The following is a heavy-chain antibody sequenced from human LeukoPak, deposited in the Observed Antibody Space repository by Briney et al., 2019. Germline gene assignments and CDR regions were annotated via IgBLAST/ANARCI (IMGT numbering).Heavy chain of an antibody. Sequence: LETLSLTCTVSGGSISSHYWSWIRQPPGKGLEWIGYIYYSGSTNYNPSLKSRVTISVDTSKNQFSLKLSSVTAADTAVYYCASDDYGGNKFDYWGQGTLVTVSS. D-gene: IGHD4-23*01. V-gene: IGHV4-59*11. CDR1: GGSISSHY. CDR3: ASDDYGGNKFDY. CDR2: IYYSGST. J-gene: IGHJ4*02.